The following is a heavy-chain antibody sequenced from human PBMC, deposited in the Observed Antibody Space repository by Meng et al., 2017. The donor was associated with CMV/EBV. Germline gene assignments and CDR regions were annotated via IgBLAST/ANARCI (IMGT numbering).Heavy chain of an antibody. V-gene: IGHV4-59*01. CDR2: IYYSGST. J-gene: IGHJ4*02. CDR1: GGSISSYY. Sequence: SETLSLTCTVSGGSISSYYWSWIRQPPGKGLEWIGYIYYSGSTNYNPSLKSRVTISVDTSKNQFSLKLSSVTAADTAVYYCARGGDDFWRGYYDYWGQGTLVTVSS. D-gene: IGHD3-3*01. CDR3: ARGGDDFWRGYYDY.